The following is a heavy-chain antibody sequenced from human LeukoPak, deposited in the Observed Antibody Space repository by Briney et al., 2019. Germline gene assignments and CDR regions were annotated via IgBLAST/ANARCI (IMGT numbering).Heavy chain of an antibody. CDR3: ARDDGDGYIHYFDY. D-gene: IGHD5-24*01. V-gene: IGHV3-74*01. J-gene: IGHJ4*02. CDR1: GFPFRSYW. CDR2: INSDETIK. Sequence: PGGSLRLSCAASGFPFRSYWMHWVRQAPGKGLVWVSGINSDETIKKNADSVKGRFTISRDNAKNTLFLQMNSLRADDTAVYYCARDDGDGYIHYFDYWGQGTLVTVSS.